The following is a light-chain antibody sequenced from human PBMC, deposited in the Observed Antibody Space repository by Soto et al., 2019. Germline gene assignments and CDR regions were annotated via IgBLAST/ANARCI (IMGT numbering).Light chain of an antibody. Sequence: QSVLTQPPSVSGTPGQRVTISCSGSRFNIGINSVYWYQHLPGTAPKLLIYSNVRRPSGVPDRFSGSKSGTSASLAISGLRSEDEADYYCAAWDDGLSGPVFGGGTKLTVL. J-gene: IGLJ3*02. CDR3: AAWDDGLSGPV. CDR2: SNV. CDR1: RFNIGINS. V-gene: IGLV1-47*02.